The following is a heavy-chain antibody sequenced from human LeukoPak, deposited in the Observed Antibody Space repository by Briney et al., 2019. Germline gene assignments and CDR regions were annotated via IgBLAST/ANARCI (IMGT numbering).Heavy chain of an antibody. CDR3: ARGESGYNYFDY. CDR1: GHTFTGYY. J-gene: IGHJ4*02. D-gene: IGHD5-12*01. Sequence: ASVKVSCKASGHTFTGYYMHWVRQAPGQGLEWMGWINPNSGGTNYAQKFQGRVTMTRDTSISTAYMELSRLRSDDTAVYYCARGESGYNYFDYWGQGTLVTVSS. CDR2: INPNSGGT. V-gene: IGHV1-2*02.